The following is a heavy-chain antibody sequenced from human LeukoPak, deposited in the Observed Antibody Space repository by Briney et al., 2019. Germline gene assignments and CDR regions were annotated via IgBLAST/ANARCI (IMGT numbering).Heavy chain of an antibody. CDR3: AKPRYTFGYGAFDI. D-gene: IGHD5-18*01. J-gene: IGHJ3*02. Sequence: LETLSLTCTVSGGSISSLYWSWIRQPPGKGLEWIGSIYYSGSTNYNPSLKSRVTISIDTSKNQFSLNLSSVTAADTAVYYCAKPRYTFGYGAFDIWGQGTMVTVSS. V-gene: IGHV4-59*08. CDR2: IYYSGST. CDR1: GGSISSLY.